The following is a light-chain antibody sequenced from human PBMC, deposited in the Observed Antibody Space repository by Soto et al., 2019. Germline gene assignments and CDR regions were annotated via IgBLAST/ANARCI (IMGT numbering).Light chain of an antibody. CDR1: QSVSSY. J-gene: IGKJ1*01. CDR2: GAS. Sequence: EIVLTQSPATLSLSPGERATLSCRASQSVSSYLAWYQQKPGQAPRLLIYGASSRAIGIPDRFSGSGSGTDFTPTISSLEPEDLAVYYCQQRSNWPRTFGQGTKVDIK. V-gene: IGKV3-11*01. CDR3: QQRSNWPRT.